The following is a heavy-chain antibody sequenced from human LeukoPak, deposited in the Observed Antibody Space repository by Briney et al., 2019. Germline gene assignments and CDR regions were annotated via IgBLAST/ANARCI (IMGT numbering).Heavy chain of an antibody. CDR1: GFTFSSHA. V-gene: IGHV3-23*01. J-gene: IGHJ4*02. CDR2: LSESGETT. CDR3: AKQWLVGN. D-gene: IGHD6-19*01. Sequence: GGSLSLSCAASGFTFSSHAMNWVRQAPGKGLEWVSSLSESGETTDYADSVKGRFTISRDNSKNTLYLQMNSLRADDTAVYYCAKQWLVGNWGQGTLVTVSS.